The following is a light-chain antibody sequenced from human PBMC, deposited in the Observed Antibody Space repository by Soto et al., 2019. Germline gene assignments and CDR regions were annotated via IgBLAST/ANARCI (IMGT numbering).Light chain of an antibody. CDR3: MQALKPPYT. V-gene: IGKV2-28*01. J-gene: IGKJ2*01. CDR1: QSLLYENGYTY. Sequence: DIVMTQSPLSLPVTPGEPASISCRSSQSLLYENGYTYFDWYVQKRRQPPQLLIYLGSNRSSVVNAKFSGSVSATDFTLKISRVETEDVGVYYFMQALKPPYTLGQGTKLEIK. CDR2: LGS.